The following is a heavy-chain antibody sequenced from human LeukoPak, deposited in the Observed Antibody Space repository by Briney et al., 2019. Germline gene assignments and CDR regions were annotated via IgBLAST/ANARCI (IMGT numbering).Heavy chain of an antibody. D-gene: IGHD5-12*01. V-gene: IGHV4-30-2*01. CDR2: IYHSGST. J-gene: IGHJ4*02. CDR3: ARGKEMATIFDY. Sequence: SETLSLTCAVSGGSISSGGYSWSWIRQPPGKGLEWIGYIYHSGSTYYNPSPKSRVTISVDRSKNQFSLKLSSVTAADTAVYYCARGKEMATIFDYWGQGTLVTVSS. CDR1: GGSISSGGYS.